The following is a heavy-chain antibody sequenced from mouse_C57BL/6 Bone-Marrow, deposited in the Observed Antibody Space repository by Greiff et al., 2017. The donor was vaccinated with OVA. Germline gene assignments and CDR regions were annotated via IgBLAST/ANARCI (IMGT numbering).Heavy chain of an antibody. J-gene: IGHJ4*01. CDR1: GFTFSDYY. CDR3: ARAPNGYAMDY. CDR2: INNDGSST. V-gene: IGHV5-16*01. Sequence: EVKLVESEGGLVQPGSSMKLSCTASGFTFSDYYMAWVRQVPEKGLEWVANINNDGSSTYYQDSLKSRIIITKNNTKNIQYLQMSSLQSEDAATYYCARAPNGYAMDYWGQGTSVTVSS.